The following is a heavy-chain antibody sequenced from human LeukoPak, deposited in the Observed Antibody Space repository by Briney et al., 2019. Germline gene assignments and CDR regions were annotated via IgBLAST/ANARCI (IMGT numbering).Heavy chain of an antibody. CDR2: INPYSGGT. D-gene: IGHD5-12*01. CDR3: ARNRGYSDYDHIFDY. J-gene: IGHJ4*02. V-gene: IGHV1-2*02. CDR1: GYTFTGYY. Sequence: ASVKVSCKASGYTFTGYYMHWVRQAPGQGLEWMGWINPYSGGTNYVQKFQGRVTMTRDTSISTAYMELRRLRFDDTAVYYCARNRGYSDYDHIFDYWGQGTLVTVSS.